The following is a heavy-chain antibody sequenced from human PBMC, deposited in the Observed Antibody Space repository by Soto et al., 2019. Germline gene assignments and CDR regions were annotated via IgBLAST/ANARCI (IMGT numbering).Heavy chain of an antibody. D-gene: IGHD3-3*01. V-gene: IGHV3-33*01. CDR2: IWYDGSNK. CDR3: ARALRFLESYYFDY. Sequence: GGSLRLSCAASGFTFSSYGMHWVRQAPGKGLEWVAVIWYDGSNKYYADSVKGRFTISRDNSKNTLYLQMNSLRAEDTAVYYCARALRFLESYYFDYWGQGTLVTVSS. J-gene: IGHJ4*02. CDR1: GFTFSSYG.